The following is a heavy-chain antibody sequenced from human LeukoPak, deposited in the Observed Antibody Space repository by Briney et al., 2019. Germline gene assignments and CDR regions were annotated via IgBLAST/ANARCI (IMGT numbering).Heavy chain of an antibody. CDR1: GFTFSSYS. D-gene: IGHD6-13*01. V-gene: IGHV3-21*04. Sequence: PGGSLRLSCAASGFTFSSYSMNWVRQAPGKGLEWVSSISSSSSYIYYADSVKGRFTISRDNSKNTLYLQMNSLRADDTAVYYCARASRAAAGTPPRELWGQGTLVTVSS. CDR3: ARASRAAAGTPPREL. CDR2: ISSSSSYI. J-gene: IGHJ4*02.